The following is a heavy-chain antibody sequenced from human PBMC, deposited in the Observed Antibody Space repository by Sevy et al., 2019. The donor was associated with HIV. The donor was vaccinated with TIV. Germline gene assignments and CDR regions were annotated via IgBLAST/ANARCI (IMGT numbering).Heavy chain of an antibody. CDR1: GYSISSGYV. CDR2: VYHSGRP. CDR3: ARAPSTNYFDD. J-gene: IGHJ4*02. V-gene: IGHV4-38-2*01. Sequence: LSLTCDVSGYSISSGYVWGWIRQPPGGGLEWIGSVYHSGRPYYNPSLKSRVTISRDTSKNQFSMSLTSVTAADTAVYYCARAPSTNYFDDWGQGTLVTVSS.